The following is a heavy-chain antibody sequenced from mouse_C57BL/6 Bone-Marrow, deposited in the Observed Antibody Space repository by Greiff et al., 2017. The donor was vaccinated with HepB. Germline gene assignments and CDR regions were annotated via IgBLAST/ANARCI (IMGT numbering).Heavy chain of an antibody. CDR3: ARWGKIYYGNSDWYFDV. D-gene: IGHD2-1*01. Sequence: QVQLKQSGPELVKPGASVKISCKASGYAFSSSWMNWVKQRPGKGLEWIGRIYPGDGDTNYNGKFKGKATLTADKSSSTAYMQLSSLTSEDSAVYFCARWGKIYYGNSDWYFDVWGTGTTVTVSS. V-gene: IGHV1-82*01. CDR1: GYAFSSSW. J-gene: IGHJ1*03. CDR2: IYPGDGDT.